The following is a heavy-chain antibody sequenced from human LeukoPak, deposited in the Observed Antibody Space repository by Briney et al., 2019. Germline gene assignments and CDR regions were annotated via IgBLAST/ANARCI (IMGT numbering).Heavy chain of an antibody. CDR2: LDPEDGET. J-gene: IGHJ4*02. D-gene: IGHD2-21*01. CDR3: ATLLAYCGGDCSLGGLLFDY. Sequence: AASVKVSCKVSGYTLTELSMHWVRQAPGKGLEWMGGLDPEDGETIYAQKFQGRVTMTGDTSTDTAYMELSSLRSEDTAVYYCATLLAYCGGDCSLGGLLFDYWGQGTLVTVSS. V-gene: IGHV1-24*01. CDR1: GYTLTELS.